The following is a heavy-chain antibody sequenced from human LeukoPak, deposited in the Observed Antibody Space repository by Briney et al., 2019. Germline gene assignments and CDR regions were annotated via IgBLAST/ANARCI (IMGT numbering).Heavy chain of an antibody. CDR3: ARESVDTATVTY. D-gene: IGHD5-18*01. V-gene: IGHV1-69*13. CDR2: IIPIFGTA. CDR1: GYTFTGYY. Sequence: SVKVSCKASGYTFTGYYMHWVRQAPGQGLEWMGGIIPIFGTANYAQKFQGRVTITADESTSTAYMELSSLRSEDTAVYYCARESVDTATVTYWGQGTLVTVSS. J-gene: IGHJ4*02.